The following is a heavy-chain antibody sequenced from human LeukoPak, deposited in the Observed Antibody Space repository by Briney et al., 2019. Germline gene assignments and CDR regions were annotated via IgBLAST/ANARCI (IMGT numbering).Heavy chain of an antibody. CDR2: INPNSGGT. V-gene: IGHV1-2*02. CDR1: GYTFTGYY. J-gene: IGHJ6*03. Sequence: ASVKVSCKASGYTFTGYYMHWVRQAPGQGLEWMGWINPNSGGTNYAQKFQGRVTMTRDTSISTAYMELSRLRSDDTAVFYCARLGRSGTIFGVVISPPYYYMDVWGKGTTVTVSS. CDR3: ARLGRSGTIFGVVISPPYYYMDV. D-gene: IGHD3-3*01.